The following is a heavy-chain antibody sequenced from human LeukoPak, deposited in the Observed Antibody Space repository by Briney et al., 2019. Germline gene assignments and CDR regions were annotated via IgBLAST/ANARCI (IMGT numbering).Heavy chain of an antibody. CDR1: GFTFSSYA. CDR2: IKRDGSEK. CDR3: ARRAGAYSHPYDY. V-gene: IGHV3-7*03. J-gene: IGHJ4*02. Sequence: GGSLRLSCAASGFTFSSYAMSWVRQAPGKGLEWVANIKRDGSEKYYVDSVKGRFTISRDNSKNTLYLQMNSLRAEDTAVYYCARRAGAYSHPYDYWGQGTLVTVSS. D-gene: IGHD4/OR15-4a*01.